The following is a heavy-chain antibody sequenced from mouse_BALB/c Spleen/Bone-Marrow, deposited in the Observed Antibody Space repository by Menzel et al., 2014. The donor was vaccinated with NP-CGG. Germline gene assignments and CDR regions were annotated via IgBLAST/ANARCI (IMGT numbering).Heavy chain of an antibody. CDR1: GFDFSRYW. CDR3: ARLNYYGNLFV. CDR2: VNPDSSTI. J-gene: IGHJ1*01. D-gene: IGHD1-1*01. V-gene: IGHV4-1*02. Sequence: EVNLVESGGGLVQPGGSLKLSCAASGFDFSRYWMSWVRRAPGKGLDWIGEVNPDSSTINYTPSLKDKFIISRDNAKNTLYLQMSKVRSEDTALYYCARLNYYGNLFVWGAGTTVTVSS.